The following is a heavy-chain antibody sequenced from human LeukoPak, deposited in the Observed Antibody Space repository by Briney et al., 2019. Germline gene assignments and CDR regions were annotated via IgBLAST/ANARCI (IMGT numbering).Heavy chain of an antibody. D-gene: IGHD1-1*01. CDR2: INPRDGIT. J-gene: IGHJ4*02. CDR1: GYTFTSFY. CDR3: ARDQLGSIEY. Sequence: ASVKVSCKASGYTFTSFYIHWVRQAPGQGLECMGIINPRDGITTYAQKFQGRVTMTRDTSTSTVYMELSSLRSDDTAVYYCARDQLGSIEYWGQGTLVTVSS. V-gene: IGHV1-46*01.